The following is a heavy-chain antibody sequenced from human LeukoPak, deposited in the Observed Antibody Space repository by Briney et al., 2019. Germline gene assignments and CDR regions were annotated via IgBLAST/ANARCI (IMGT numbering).Heavy chain of an antibody. Sequence: PSETLSLTCAVYGGSFSGYYWSWIRQPPGKGLEWIGEINHSGSTNYNPSLKSRVTISVDTSKNQFSLKLSSVTAADTAVYYCARVDILTGYHLDYWGQGTLVTVSS. CDR1: GGSFSGYY. V-gene: IGHV4-34*01. J-gene: IGHJ4*02. CDR3: ARVDILTGYHLDY. CDR2: INHSGST. D-gene: IGHD3-9*01.